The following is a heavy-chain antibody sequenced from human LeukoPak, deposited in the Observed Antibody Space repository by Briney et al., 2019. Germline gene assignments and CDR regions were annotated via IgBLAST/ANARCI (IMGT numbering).Heavy chain of an antibody. Sequence: GGSLRLSCAASGFTFSSYSMNWVRQAPGKGLEWVSSISSSSSYIYYADSVKGRFTISRDDAKNSLYLQMNSLRAEDTAVYYCASLPHYGMDVWGQGTTVTVSS. CDR1: GFTFSSYS. J-gene: IGHJ6*02. CDR3: ASLPHYGMDV. V-gene: IGHV3-21*01. CDR2: ISSSSSYI.